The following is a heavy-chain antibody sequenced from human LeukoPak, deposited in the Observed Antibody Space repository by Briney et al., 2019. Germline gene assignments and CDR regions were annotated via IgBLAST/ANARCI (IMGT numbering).Heavy chain of an antibody. V-gene: IGHV3-23*01. Sequence: PGGSLTLSCAASGFSFSSYGMSSFRQAPGKWLEWVSTINNRADETHYADFVRGRFFISRDNSNSRLNLHMNNLRVEDTAVYYCERDPSEYEWQRGWYRDFWGQGSQVTVSS. CDR3: ERDPSEYEWQRGWYRDF. D-gene: IGHD6-19*01. CDR1: GFSFSSYG. J-gene: IGHJ4*02. CDR2: INNRADET.